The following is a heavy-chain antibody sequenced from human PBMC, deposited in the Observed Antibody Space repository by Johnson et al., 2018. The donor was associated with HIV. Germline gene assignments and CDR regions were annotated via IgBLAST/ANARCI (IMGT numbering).Heavy chain of an antibody. Sequence: VQLVESGGGLVQPGGSLRLSCAASGCTFSNYWMTWVRQAPGKGLIWVACIKTDGSTTNYADSVKGRFTISRDNAKNTVYLQMDSMRDEDMAVYYCARGALGSFDIWGQGTMVTVSA. CDR2: IKTDGSTT. CDR1: GCTFSNYW. J-gene: IGHJ3*02. V-gene: IGHV3-74*02. CDR3: ARGALGSFDI. D-gene: IGHD3-10*01.